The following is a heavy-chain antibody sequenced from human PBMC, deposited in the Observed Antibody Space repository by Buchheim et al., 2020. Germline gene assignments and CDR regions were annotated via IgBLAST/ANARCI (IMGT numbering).Heavy chain of an antibody. Sequence: QVQLVESGGGVVQPGRSLRLSCAASGFTFSSYAMHWVRQAPGKGLEWVAVISYDGSNKYYADSVKGRFTISRDNSKNTLYLQMNSLRAEDTAVYYCTRGLGSHLSDYWGQGTL. CDR3: TRGLGSHLSDY. CDR2: ISYDGSNK. CDR1: GFTFSSYA. J-gene: IGHJ4*02. V-gene: IGHV3-30-3*01. D-gene: IGHD1-26*01.